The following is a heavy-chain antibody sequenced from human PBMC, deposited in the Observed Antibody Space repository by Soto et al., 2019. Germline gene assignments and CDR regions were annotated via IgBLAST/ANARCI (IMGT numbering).Heavy chain of an antibody. CDR1: GYTFTGYY. CDR3: ARDPAHCSGGSCYSFDI. CDR2: IKPNSGGT. D-gene: IGHD2-15*01. J-gene: IGHJ3*02. Sequence: QVQLVQSGAEVKKPGASVKVSCKASGYTFTGYYMHWVRQAPGQGLEWMGWIKPNSGGTNYAQKFQGWVTMTRDTSISTAYMELSRLRSDDTAVYYCARDPAHCSGGSCYSFDIWGQGTMVTVSS. V-gene: IGHV1-2*04.